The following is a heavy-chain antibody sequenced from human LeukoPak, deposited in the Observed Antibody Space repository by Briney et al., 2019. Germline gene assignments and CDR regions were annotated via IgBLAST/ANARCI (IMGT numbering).Heavy chain of an antibody. J-gene: IGHJ4*02. CDR3: ARSLPYGTTWYGRSDF. D-gene: IGHD6-13*01. Sequence: GGSLRLSCAASGFTFSSYWMTWVRQAPGKGLEWVANIRQDGDTKYYVDSVKGRFTISRDNAMNSLYLQMNSLRAEDTAIYYCARSLPYGTTWYGRSDFWGQGTLVTVSS. CDR1: GFTFSSYW. V-gene: IGHV3-7*03. CDR2: IRQDGDTK.